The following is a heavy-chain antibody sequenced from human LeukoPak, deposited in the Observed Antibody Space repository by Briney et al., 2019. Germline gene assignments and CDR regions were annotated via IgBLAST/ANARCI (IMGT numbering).Heavy chain of an antibody. CDR1: GFTFSSFG. D-gene: IGHD3-22*01. CDR2: LRYDGSYE. Sequence: GGSLRLSCAASGFTFSSFGIHWVRQAPGKGLEWVAFLRYDGSYEYYADSVKGRFTISRDNSKKTLYLQMNSLSPEDTAVYFCARDGGYDTSGYYFDYWGQGTLVTVSS. CDR3: ARDGGYDTSGYYFDY. J-gene: IGHJ4*02. V-gene: IGHV3-30*02.